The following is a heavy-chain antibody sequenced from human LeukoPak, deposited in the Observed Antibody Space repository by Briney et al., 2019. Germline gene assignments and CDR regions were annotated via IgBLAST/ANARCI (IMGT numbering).Heavy chain of an antibody. J-gene: IGHJ4*02. Sequence: PGRSLRLSCAASGFTFSSYSMNWVRQAPGKGLEWVSSISSRSSYIYYADSVKGRFTLSRDNAKNSLYLQMNSLRAEDTAVHYCAREGTGTNTLDYWGQGTLVTVSS. D-gene: IGHD1-7*01. CDR3: AREGTGTNTLDY. V-gene: IGHV3-21*01. CDR2: ISSRSSYI. CDR1: GFTFSSYS.